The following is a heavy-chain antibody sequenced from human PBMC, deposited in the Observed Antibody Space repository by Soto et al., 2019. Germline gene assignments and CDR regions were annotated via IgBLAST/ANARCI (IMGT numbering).Heavy chain of an antibody. CDR2: INSDGSST. Sequence: GGSQRLSCAASGFTFSSYWMHWVRQAPGKGLVWVSRINSDGSSTSYADSVKGRFTISRDNAKNTLYLQMNSLRAEDTAVYYCARGSMGYYYYYGMDVWGQGTTVTVSS. D-gene: IGHD3-10*01. V-gene: IGHV3-74*01. J-gene: IGHJ6*02. CDR1: GFTFSSYW. CDR3: ARGSMGYYYYYGMDV.